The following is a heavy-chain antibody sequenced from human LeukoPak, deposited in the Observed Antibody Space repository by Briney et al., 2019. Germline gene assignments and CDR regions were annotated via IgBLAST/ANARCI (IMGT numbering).Heavy chain of an antibody. CDR1: GGSFSGYY. J-gene: IGHJ4*02. Sequence: SETLSLTCAVYGGSFSGYYWSWIRQPPGKGLEWIGEINHSGSTNYNPSLKSRVTISVDTSKNQFSLKLSSVTAADTAVYYCARFSAYVPLEAVGTSGGYYFDYWGQGTLVTVSS. CDR3: ARFSAYVPLEAVGTSGGYYFDY. CDR2: INHSGST. V-gene: IGHV4-34*01. D-gene: IGHD6-13*01.